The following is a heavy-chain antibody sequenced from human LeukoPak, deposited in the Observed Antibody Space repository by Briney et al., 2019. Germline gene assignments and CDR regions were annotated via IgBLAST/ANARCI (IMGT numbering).Heavy chain of an antibody. CDR2: IHTYNGNT. V-gene: IGHV1-18*01. CDR1: GYTFTNYG. J-gene: IGHJ4*02. CDR3: ARDRLSLGVSVIFDY. Sequence: ASVKVSCKASGYTFTNYGFSWVRQAPGQGLEWMGWIHTYNGNTDYAQKFQGRVTMTTDTSTSTDYMELRSLRSDDTAVYYCARDRLSLGVSVIFDYWGQGTLVTVSS. D-gene: IGHD5/OR15-5a*01.